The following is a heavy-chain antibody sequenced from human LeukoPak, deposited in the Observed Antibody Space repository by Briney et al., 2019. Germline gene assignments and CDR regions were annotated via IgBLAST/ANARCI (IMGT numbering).Heavy chain of an antibody. CDR2: IYYSGST. V-gene: IGHV4-59*01. J-gene: IGHJ4*02. Sequence: SETLSLTCTVSGGSISSYYWSWIRQPPGKGLEWIGYIYYSGSTNYNPSLKSRVTISVDTSKNQFSLKLSSVTAADTAVYYCARGGKNSGWYGWGQGTLVTVSS. D-gene: IGHD6-19*01. CDR1: GGSISSYY. CDR3: ARGGKNSGWYG.